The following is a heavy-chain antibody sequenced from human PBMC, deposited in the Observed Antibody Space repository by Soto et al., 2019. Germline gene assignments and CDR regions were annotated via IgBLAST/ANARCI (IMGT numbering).Heavy chain of an antibody. CDR2: IKSKTDGGTT. D-gene: IGHD3-22*01. CDR1: GSTFSNAW. Sequence: EVQLVESGGGLVTPGGSLRLSCAASGSTFSNAWMTWVRQAPGKGLEWVGRIKSKTDGGTTDYAAPVKGRFTISRDDSKNTVYLQMNSLKTEDTAVYYCPTHYYDSRLVAFDIWGQGRMVTVSS. CDR3: PTHYYDSRLVAFDI. V-gene: IGHV3-15*01. J-gene: IGHJ3*02.